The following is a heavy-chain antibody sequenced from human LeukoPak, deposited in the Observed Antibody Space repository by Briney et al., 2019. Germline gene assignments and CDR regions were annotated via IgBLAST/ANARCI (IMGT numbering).Heavy chain of an antibody. V-gene: IGHV3-30*19. CDR2: ISYDGSNK. J-gene: IGHJ4*02. CDR1: GFTLSSHG. Sequence: GGSLRLSCAASGFTLSSHGMHWVRQAPGKGLEWVALISYDGSNKYYADSVKGRFTISRDNSKNTLYLQMNSLRPEDTAVYYCARDMGYYDFWSGLDYWGQGTLVTVSS. CDR3: ARDMGYYDFWSGLDY. D-gene: IGHD3-3*01.